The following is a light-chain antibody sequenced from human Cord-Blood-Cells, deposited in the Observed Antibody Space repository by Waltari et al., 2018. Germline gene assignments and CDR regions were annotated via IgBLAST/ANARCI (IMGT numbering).Light chain of an antibody. CDR2: EGS. CDR3: CSYAGSSTWV. J-gene: IGLJ3*02. CDR1: SSDVGSYNL. Sequence: QSALTQPASVSGSPGHSITISCTGTSSDVGSYNLVSWYQQHPGKAPKLMIYEGSKRPSGVSNRFSGSKSGNTASLTISGLQAEDEADYYCCSYAGSSTWVFGRGTKLTVL. V-gene: IGLV2-23*01.